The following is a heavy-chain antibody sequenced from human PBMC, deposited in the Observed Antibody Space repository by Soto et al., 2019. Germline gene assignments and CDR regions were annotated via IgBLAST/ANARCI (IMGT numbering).Heavy chain of an antibody. CDR3: AIFPHSGYDSFDY. CDR2: IIPIFGTA. CDR1: GGTFSSYA. Sequence: SVKVSCKTSGGTFSSYAISWVRQAPGQGLEWMGGIIPIFGTANYAQKFQGRVTITADESTSTAYMELSSLRSEDTAVYYCAIFPHSGYDSFDYWGQGTLVTVSS. D-gene: IGHD5-12*01. J-gene: IGHJ4*02. V-gene: IGHV1-69*13.